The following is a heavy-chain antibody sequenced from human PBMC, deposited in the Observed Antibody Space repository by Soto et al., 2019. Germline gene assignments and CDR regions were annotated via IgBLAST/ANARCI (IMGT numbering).Heavy chain of an antibody. CDR2: IYYSGST. CDR1: GGSISSYY. Sequence: SETLSLTCTVSGGSISSYYWSWIRQPPGKGLEWIGYIYYSGSTNYNPPLKSRVTISVDTSKNQFSLKLSSVTAADTAVYYCARDRRSLDYWGQGTLVTVSS. V-gene: IGHV4-59*01. CDR3: ARDRRSLDY. D-gene: IGHD6-6*01. J-gene: IGHJ4*02.